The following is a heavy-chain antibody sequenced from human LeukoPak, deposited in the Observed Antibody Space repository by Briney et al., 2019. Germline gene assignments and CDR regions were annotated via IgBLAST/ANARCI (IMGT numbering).Heavy chain of an antibody. CDR2: INPSGGST. CDR1: GYTFTSYY. D-gene: IGHD6-13*01. Sequence: ASVKVSCKASGYTFTSYYMHWVRQAPGQGLEWMGIINPSGGSTSYAQKFQGRVTMTRDMSTSTVYMELSSLRSEDTAVYYCARVAHHSSSWSYYYYYYVDVWGKGTTVTISS. V-gene: IGHV1-46*01. CDR3: ARVAHHSSSWSYYYYYYVDV. J-gene: IGHJ6*03.